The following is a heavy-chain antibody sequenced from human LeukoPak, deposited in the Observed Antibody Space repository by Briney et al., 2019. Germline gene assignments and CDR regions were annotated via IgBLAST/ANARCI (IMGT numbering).Heavy chain of an antibody. CDR2: IRYDGSNK. CDR1: GFTFSDYY. Sequence: PGGSLRLSCAASGFTFSDYYMSWIRQAPGKGLEWVAFIRYDGSNKYYADSVKGRFTISRDNSKNTLYLQMNSLRAEDTAVYYCAKDRSSSWYGDYFDYWGQGTLVTVSS. D-gene: IGHD6-13*01. V-gene: IGHV3-30*02. CDR3: AKDRSSSWYGDYFDY. J-gene: IGHJ4*02.